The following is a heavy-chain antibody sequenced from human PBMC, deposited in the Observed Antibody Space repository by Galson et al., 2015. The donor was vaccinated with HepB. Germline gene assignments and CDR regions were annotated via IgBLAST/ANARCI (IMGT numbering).Heavy chain of an antibody. CDR3: ARVSRDYGDAFDI. CDR2: ISAYNGNT. Sequence: SVKVSCKASGYTFTSYGISWVRQAPGQGLEWMGWISAYNGNTNYAQKLQGRVTMTTDTSTSTAYMELSRLRSDDTAVYYCARVSRDYGDAFDIWGQGTMVTVSS. J-gene: IGHJ3*02. D-gene: IGHD4-17*01. V-gene: IGHV1-18*01. CDR1: GYTFTSYG.